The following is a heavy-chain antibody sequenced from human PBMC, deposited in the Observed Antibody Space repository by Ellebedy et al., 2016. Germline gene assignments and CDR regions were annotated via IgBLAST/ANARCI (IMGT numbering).Heavy chain of an antibody. V-gene: IGHV1-2*02. D-gene: IGHD3-10*02. CDR2: INPNSGVT. J-gene: IGHJ3*02. CDR3: ARAPSMLKDQDAFDI. Sequence: ASVKVSCXASGYTFTDYYIHWVRQAPGQGLEWMGWINPNSGVTNYAQKFQGRVTITADESTSTAYMELSSLRSEDTAVYYCARAPSMLKDQDAFDIWGQGTMVTVSS. CDR1: GYTFTDYY.